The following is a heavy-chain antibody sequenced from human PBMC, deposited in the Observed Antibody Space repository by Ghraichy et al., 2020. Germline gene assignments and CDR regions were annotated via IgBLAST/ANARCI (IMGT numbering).Heavy chain of an antibody. V-gene: IGHV1-24*01. CDR1: GYTLTELS. D-gene: IGHD4-11*01. J-gene: IGHJ6*02. CDR2: FDPEDGET. CDR3: ARVAAGGDSNYEDYYYGMDV. Sequence: ASVKVSCKVSGYTLTELSMHWVRQAPGKGLEWMGGFDPEDGETIYAQKFQGRVTMTEDTSTDTAYMELSSLRSEDTAVYYCARVAAGGDSNYEDYYYGMDVWGQGTTVTVSS.